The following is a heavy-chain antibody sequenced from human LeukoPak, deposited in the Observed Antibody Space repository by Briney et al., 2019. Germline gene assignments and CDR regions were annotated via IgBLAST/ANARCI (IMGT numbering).Heavy chain of an antibody. J-gene: IGHJ4*02. CDR2: IKQDGSKK. CDR3: ARGYCTSSSCYNDY. CDR1: GFPFSSYW. D-gene: IGHD2-2*02. Sequence: PGGSLRLSCVASGFPFSSYWMTWVRQAPGKGLEWVANIKQDGSKKSYVDSVKGRFTISRDNAKNSLYLQMNSLRAEDTAVYSCARGYCTSSSCYNDYWGQGTLVTVSS. V-gene: IGHV3-7*01.